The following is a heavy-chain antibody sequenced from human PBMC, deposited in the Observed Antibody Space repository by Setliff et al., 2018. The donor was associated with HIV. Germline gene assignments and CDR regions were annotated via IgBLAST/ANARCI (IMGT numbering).Heavy chain of an antibody. CDR1: GDSINSGSYY. J-gene: IGHJ3*02. V-gene: IGHV4-61*09. D-gene: IGHD2-15*01. CDR2: IFTSGST. Sequence: PSETLSLTCTVSGDSINSGSYYWSWIRQPAGEGLEWIGHIFTSGSTTYNPSLKSRVTISVDTSKNQFSLKLSSVTAADTAIYYCARVDRVESAFDIWGQGAMVTVSS. CDR3: ARVDRVESAFDI.